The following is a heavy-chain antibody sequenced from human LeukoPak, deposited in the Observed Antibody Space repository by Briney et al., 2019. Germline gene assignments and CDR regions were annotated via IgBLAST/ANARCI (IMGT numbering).Heavy chain of an antibody. CDR3: ARLSPWVFEI. J-gene: IGHJ3*02. V-gene: IGHV3-7*01. D-gene: IGHD3-16*01. CDR1: GFTFSNYW. CDR2: IKFDGSDK. Sequence: GGSLRLSCAASGFTFSNYWMSWVRQAPGKGLEWVANIKFDGSDKFYVDSVKGRFTISRDNAKNLLYLQMNSLRAEDTAVYFCARLSPWVFEIWGQGTMVTVSS.